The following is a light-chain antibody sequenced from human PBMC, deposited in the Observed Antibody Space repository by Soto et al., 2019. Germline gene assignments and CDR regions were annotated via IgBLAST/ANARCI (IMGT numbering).Light chain of an antibody. J-gene: IGKJ4*01. Sequence: DIQLTQSPSFLSASVGDRVTITCRASQGISSYLAWYQQKPGKAPKRLIYAASTLQSGVPSRFSGSGSGTEFTLTISSVQPEEFATYCCQQLNGYPFLTFGGGIKVEIK. CDR1: QGISSY. CDR2: AAS. CDR3: QQLNGYPFLT. V-gene: IGKV1-9*01.